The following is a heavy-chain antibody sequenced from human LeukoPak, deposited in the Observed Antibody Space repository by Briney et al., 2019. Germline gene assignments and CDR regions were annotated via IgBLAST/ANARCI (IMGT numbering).Heavy chain of an antibody. V-gene: IGHV3-9*01. Sequence: GGSLRLSCAASGFTFDDYAMHWVRQAPGKGVEWVSGISWNSGSIGYADSVKGRFTIFRDNAKNSLYLQMNSLRAEDTALYYCAKGAGPTMVRGDPFDYWGQGTLVTVSS. CDR3: AKGAGPTMVRGDPFDY. D-gene: IGHD3-10*01. CDR2: ISWNSGSI. J-gene: IGHJ4*02. CDR1: GFTFDDYA.